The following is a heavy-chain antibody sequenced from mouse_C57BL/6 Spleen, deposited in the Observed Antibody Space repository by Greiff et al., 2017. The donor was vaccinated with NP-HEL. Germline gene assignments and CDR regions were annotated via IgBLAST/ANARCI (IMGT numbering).Heavy chain of an antibody. D-gene: IGHD1-1*01. J-gene: IGHJ2*01. CDR2: IRSKSNNYAT. CDR1: GFSFNTYA. CDR3: VRSTVVTPYFDY. Sequence: DVKLVESGGGLVQPKGSLKLSCAASGFSFNTYAMNWVRQAPGKGLEWVARIRSKSNNYATYYADSVKDRFTISRDDSESMLYLQMNNLKTEDTAMYYCVRSTVVTPYFDYWGQGTTLTVSS. V-gene: IGHV10-1*01.